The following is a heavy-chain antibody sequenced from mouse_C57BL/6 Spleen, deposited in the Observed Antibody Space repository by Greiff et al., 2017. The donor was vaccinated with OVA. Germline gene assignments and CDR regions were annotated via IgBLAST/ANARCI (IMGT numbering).Heavy chain of an antibody. CDR3: ARRRDLSWFAY. CDR1: GFTFSSYG. V-gene: IGHV5-6*02. CDR2: ISSGGSYT. D-gene: IGHD6-2*01. Sequence: EVKLVESGGDLVKPGGSLKLSCAASGFTFSSYGMSWVRQTPDKRLEWVATISSGGSYTYYPDSVKGRFTISRDNAKNTLYLQMSSLKSEDTAMYYCARRRDLSWFAYWGQGTLVTVSA. J-gene: IGHJ3*01.